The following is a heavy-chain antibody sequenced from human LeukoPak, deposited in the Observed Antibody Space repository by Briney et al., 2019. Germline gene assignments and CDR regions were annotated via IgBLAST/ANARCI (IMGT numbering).Heavy chain of an antibody. CDR1: GFTFSSYA. D-gene: IGHD2-2*01. Sequence: GGSLRLSCAASGFTFSSYAMSWVRQAPGKGLEWVSAISGSGGSTYYADSVKGRFTISRDNSKNTLYLQMNSLRAEDTAVYYCARSRRYCSSTSCYEHYYYMDVWGKGTTVTVSS. J-gene: IGHJ6*03. V-gene: IGHV3-23*01. CDR2: ISGSGGST. CDR3: ARSRRYCSSTSCYEHYYYMDV.